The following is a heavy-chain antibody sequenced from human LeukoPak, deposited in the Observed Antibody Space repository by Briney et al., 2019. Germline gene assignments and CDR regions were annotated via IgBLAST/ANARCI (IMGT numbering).Heavy chain of an antibody. CDR3: VRDTYGPSAC. CDR1: GFTFNRYW. J-gene: IGHJ4*02. CDR2: IKEDGSQK. D-gene: IGHD3-10*01. V-gene: IGHV3-7*01. Sequence: GGSLRLSCAGSGFTFNRYWMTWVRQAPGKGLEWVANIKEDGSQKYYVDSVKGRFTISRDNAKNSLYLQMNSLRVEDTAVYFCVRDTYGPSACWGQGTLVAVSS.